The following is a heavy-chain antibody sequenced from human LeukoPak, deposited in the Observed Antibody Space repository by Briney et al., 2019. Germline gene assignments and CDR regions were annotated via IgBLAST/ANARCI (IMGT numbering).Heavy chain of an antibody. Sequence: SETLSLTCTVSGGSISSYYWSWIRQPPGKGLEWIGYIYYSGSTNYNPSLKSRVTISVDTSKNHFSLKLSSVTAADTAVYYCAQEYDFWSGLTDYWGQGTLVTVSS. CDR1: GGSISSYY. V-gene: IGHV4-59*12. CDR3: AQEYDFWSGLTDY. CDR2: IYYSGST. D-gene: IGHD3-3*01. J-gene: IGHJ4*02.